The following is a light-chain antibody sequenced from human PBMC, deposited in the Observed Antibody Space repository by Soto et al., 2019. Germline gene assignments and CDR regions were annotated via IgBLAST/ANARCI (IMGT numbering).Light chain of an antibody. J-gene: IGLJ3*02. CDR2: RND. CDR3: AAWDDSLSGVV. V-gene: IGLV1-47*01. Sequence: QSVLTQPPSASGTPGQRVTISCSGSISNLGSNFVFWYQQLPEAAPKLLISRNDQRPSGVPDRFSGSKSGTSASLAISGLRSEDEADYHCAAWDDSLSGVVFGGGTKLTVL. CDR1: ISNLGSNF.